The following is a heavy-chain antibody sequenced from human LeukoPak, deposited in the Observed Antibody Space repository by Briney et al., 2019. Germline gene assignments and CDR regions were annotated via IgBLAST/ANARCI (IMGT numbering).Heavy chain of an antibody. J-gene: IGHJ4*02. V-gene: IGHV4-59*01. CDR2: IYYSGST. CDR1: GGSFSGYY. Sequence: PSETLSLTCAVYGGSFSGYYWSWLRQPPGKGLEWIGYIYYSGSTNYNPSLKSRVTISVDTSKNQFSLKLSSVTAADTAVYYCARSPSGYDLLSFDYWGQGTLVTVSS. D-gene: IGHD5-12*01. CDR3: ARSPSGYDLLSFDY.